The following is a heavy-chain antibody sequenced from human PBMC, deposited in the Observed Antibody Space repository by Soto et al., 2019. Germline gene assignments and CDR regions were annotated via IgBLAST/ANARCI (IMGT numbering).Heavy chain of an antibody. D-gene: IGHD6-19*01. J-gene: IGHJ4*02. V-gene: IGHV1-46*01. CDR2: INPGGGIT. Sequence: QVQLEQSGAEVKNPGASVKVSCKASGYTFTSYYMHWVRQAPGQGLEWMGVINPGGGITSYAENFHGRVPMTRDTPTSTAYMELSSLRSEDTAIYYCARGLAVAYSPALLWGQGTLLTVYS. CDR1: GYTFTSYY. CDR3: ARGLAVAYSPALL.